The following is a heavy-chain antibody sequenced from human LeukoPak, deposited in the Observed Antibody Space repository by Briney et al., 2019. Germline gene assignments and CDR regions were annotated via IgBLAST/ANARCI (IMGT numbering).Heavy chain of an antibody. CDR3: AKEFIAGDGHVDCDS. D-gene: IGHD5-24*01. V-gene: IGHV3-23*01. CDR2: ITSSGVTT. CDR1: GFTISTYA. Sequence: SGGSLRLSCAASGFTISTYAMTWVRQAPGKGLEWVSSITSSGVTTYYADSVKGRFTISRGISKSTLYLQMNSLTAEDSAVYYCAKEFIAGDGHVDCDSWGQGTLVTVSS. J-gene: IGHJ4*02.